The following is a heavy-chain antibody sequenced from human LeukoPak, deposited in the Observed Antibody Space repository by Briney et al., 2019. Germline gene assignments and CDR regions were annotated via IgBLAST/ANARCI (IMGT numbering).Heavy chain of an antibody. CDR1: GFTFSSYA. V-gene: IGHV3-23*01. CDR2: ISGSGGST. D-gene: IGHD5-12*01. CDR3: AKDTTIVATSGGMDV. Sequence: GGSLRLSCAASGFTFSSYAMSWVRQAPGKGLGWVSAISGSGGSTYYADSVKGRFTISRDNAKNSLYLQMNSLRAEDTALYYCAKDTTIVATSGGMDVWGQGTTVTVSS. J-gene: IGHJ6*02.